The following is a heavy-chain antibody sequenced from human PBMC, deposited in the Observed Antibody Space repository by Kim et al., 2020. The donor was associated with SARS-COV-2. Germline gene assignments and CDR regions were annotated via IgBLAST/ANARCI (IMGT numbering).Heavy chain of an antibody. CDR3: ARERGGYYYDSSGPLDY. D-gene: IGHD3-22*01. CDR1: GYSISSGYY. J-gene: IGHJ4*02. Sequence: SETLSLTCTVSGYSISSGYYWGWIRQPPGKGLEWIGSIYHSGSTYYNPSLKSRVTISVDTSKNQFSLKLSSVTAADTAVYYCARERGGYYYDSSGPLDYWGQGTLVTVSS. CDR2: IYHSGST. V-gene: IGHV4-38-2*02.